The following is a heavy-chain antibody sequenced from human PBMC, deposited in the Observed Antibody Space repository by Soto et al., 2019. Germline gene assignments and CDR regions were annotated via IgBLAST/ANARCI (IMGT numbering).Heavy chain of an antibody. J-gene: IGHJ4*02. V-gene: IGHV4-31*03. CDR2: IYYSGST. Sequence: QVQLQESGPGLVKPSQTLSLTCTVSGGSISSGGYYWSWIRQHPGKGPEWIGYIYYSGSTYYNPSLKRRVTRSVDTSKTQFSLKLSSVTAADTAVYYCARSSRASSGYYYVDYWGQGTLVTVSS. D-gene: IGHD3-22*01. CDR3: ARSSRASSGYYYVDY. CDR1: GGSISSGGYY.